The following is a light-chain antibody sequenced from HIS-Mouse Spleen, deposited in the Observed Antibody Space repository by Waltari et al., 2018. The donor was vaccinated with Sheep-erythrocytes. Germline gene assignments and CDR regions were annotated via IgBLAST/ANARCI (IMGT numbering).Light chain of an antibody. V-gene: IGKV4-1*01. Sequence: DIVMTQSPDSLAVALGERATINCKSSQSGLYNTNNKNDLAWYQQKPGQPPKLRIYWASTRESGVPDRFSGSGSGTDFTLTISSLQAEDVAVYYCQQYYSTPLTFGGGTKVEIK. CDR1: QSGLYNTNNKND. CDR3: QQYYSTPLT. CDR2: WAS. J-gene: IGKJ4*01.